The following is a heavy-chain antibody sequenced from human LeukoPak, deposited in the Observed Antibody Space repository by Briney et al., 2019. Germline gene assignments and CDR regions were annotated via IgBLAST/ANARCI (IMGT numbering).Heavy chain of an antibody. V-gene: IGHV4-59*01. CDR1: GGTISSYY. CDR2: IYYSGST. CDR3: AGSRGSGSYYNDPYYFDD. D-gene: IGHD3-10*01. Sequence: PSETLTLTCTASGGTISSYYRSWIRQPPGKGLEWIGYIYYSGSTNYNPSLKSRVTISVDKYKNQFSLKLSSVTATDTAVYYCAGSRGSGSYYNDPYYFDDWGQGTLVTVSS. J-gene: IGHJ4*02.